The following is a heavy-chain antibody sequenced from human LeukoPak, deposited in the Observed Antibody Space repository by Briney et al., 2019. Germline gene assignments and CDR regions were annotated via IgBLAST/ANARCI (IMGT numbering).Heavy chain of an antibody. Sequence: GGSLRLSCAASGFTFSSYAMHWVRQAPGKGLEWVAVISYDGSNKYYADSVKGRFTISRDNSKNTLYLQMNSLRAEDTAVYYCARSVVVGATLFDHWGQGTLVTVSS. J-gene: IGHJ4*02. V-gene: IGHV3-30*04. CDR1: GFTFSSYA. CDR2: ISYDGSNK. CDR3: ARSVVVGATLFDH. D-gene: IGHD1-26*01.